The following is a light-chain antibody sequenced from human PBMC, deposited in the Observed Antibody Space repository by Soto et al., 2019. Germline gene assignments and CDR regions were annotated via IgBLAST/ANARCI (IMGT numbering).Light chain of an antibody. Sequence: TQSPATLSLSLGGRATLSCRASQNISRSLAWYQQKPGQGPSLLIYGTSTWAGGVPSRFSGGGSGTEFTLTITSLQSEDFAIYYCHQYNGWPRTFGQGTKVDI. J-gene: IGKJ1*01. V-gene: IGKV3-15*01. CDR3: HQYNGWPRT. CDR1: QNISRS. CDR2: GTS.